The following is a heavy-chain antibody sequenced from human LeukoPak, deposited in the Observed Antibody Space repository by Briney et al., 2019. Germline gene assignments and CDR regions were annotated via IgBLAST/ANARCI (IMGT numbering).Heavy chain of an antibody. J-gene: IGHJ4*02. D-gene: IGHD3-10*01. CDR1: GYTFTGYY. V-gene: IGHV1-2*02. CDR3: ARDGGQHLGVINY. Sequence: GASVKVSCKASGYTFTGYYMHWVRQAPGQGLEWMGWINPNSGVTNYAQKFQGRVTMSRDTSISTAYMELNRLNSDDTAVYYCARDGGQHLGVINYWGQGTLVTVSS. CDR2: INPNSGVT.